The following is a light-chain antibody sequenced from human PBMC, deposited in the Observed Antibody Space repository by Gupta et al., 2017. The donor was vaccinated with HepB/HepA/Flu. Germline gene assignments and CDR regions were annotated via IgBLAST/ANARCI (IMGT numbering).Light chain of an antibody. V-gene: IGLV1-47*01. J-gene: IGLJ1*01. CDR3: AAWDDSLSGPV. CDR2: RSD. CDR1: SSNFGSNY. Sequence: QSVLTQPPSASGTPGPRVTISCSGSSSNFGSNYVYWYQQLPGTAPKVLIYRSDQRSSGVPDRFSGSKSGTSASLAISGLRSEDEADYYCAAWDDSLSGPVFGTGTKVTVL.